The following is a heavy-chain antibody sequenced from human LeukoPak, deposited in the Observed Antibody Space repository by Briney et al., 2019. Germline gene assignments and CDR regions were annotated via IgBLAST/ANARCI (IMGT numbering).Heavy chain of an antibody. J-gene: IGHJ6*03. CDR1: GFTFSSYS. CDR3: ASIIVPAAMGTNYYYYMDV. Sequence: PGGSLRLSCAASGFTFSSYSMNWVRQAPGKGLEWVASISTSSSYIYYADSLKGRFTISRDNAKNSMYLQMNSLRTEDTAVYYCASIIVPAAMGTNYYYYMDVWGKGTTVTVSS. CDR2: ISTSSSYI. V-gene: IGHV3-21*01. D-gene: IGHD2-2*01.